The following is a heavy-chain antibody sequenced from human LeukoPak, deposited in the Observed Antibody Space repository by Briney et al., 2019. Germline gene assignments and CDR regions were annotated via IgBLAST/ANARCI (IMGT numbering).Heavy chain of an antibody. D-gene: IGHD6-19*01. CDR3: AQGGAVAGSHASPLNWFDP. CDR1: GGTFSSYA. CDR2: IIPIFGTA. Sequence: SVKVSCKASGGTFSSYAISWVRQAPGQGLEWMGGIIPIFGTANYAQKFQGRVTITADESTSTAYMGLSSPRSEDTAVYCCAQGGAVAGSHASPLNWFDPGSQGSLVTVYS. V-gene: IGHV1-69*13. J-gene: IGHJ5*02.